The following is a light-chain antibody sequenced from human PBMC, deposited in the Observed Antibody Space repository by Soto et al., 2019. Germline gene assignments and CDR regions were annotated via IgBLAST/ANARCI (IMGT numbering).Light chain of an antibody. CDR3: HQYGGSPQT. CDR1: QSVSNY. V-gene: IGKV3-20*01. J-gene: IGKJ1*01. Sequence: EIVLTHSPGTLSLSPGERATLSCRASQSVSNYLAWYQRKPGQAPRLLIYGASSRATGIPDRFSGSGSGTGFTLTISRLEPEDFAVYYCHQYGGSPQTFGQGTKV. CDR2: GAS.